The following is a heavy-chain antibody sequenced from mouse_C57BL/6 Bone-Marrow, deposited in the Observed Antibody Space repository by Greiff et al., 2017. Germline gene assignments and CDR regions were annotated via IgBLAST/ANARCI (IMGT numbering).Heavy chain of an antibody. CDR2: IYPGGGYT. CDR3: AVYSNWYFDV. D-gene: IGHD2-5*01. V-gene: IGHV1-63*01. J-gene: IGHJ1*03. Sequence: VQGVESGAELVRPGTSVKMSCKASGYTFTNYWIGWAKQRPGHGLEWIGDIYPGGGYTNYNEQFKGKATLTADKSSSTAYMQFSSLTSEDSAIYYCAVYSNWYFDVWGTGTTVTVSS. CDR1: GYTFTNYW.